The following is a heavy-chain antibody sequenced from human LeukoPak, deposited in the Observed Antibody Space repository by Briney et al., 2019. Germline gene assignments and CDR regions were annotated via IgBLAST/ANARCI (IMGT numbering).Heavy chain of an antibody. Sequence: GGSLRLSCAVSGFIFSNHYMHSVRQAPGKGLVWIPRINNDRSITSYADSVKGRFTISRDNAKNTLYLQMNSLRAEDTAVYYCVLMVWGGGQGTLVTVSS. D-gene: IGHD3-10*01. CDR2: INNDRSIT. CDR1: GFIFSNHY. CDR3: VLMVWG. J-gene: IGHJ4*02. V-gene: IGHV3-74*01.